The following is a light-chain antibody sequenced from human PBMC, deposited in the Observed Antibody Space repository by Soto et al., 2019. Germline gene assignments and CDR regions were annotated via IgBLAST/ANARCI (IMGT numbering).Light chain of an antibody. CDR2: DAS. CDR3: EQRSNLLT. J-gene: IGKJ4*01. Sequence: EIVLTQSPATLSLSPGERATLSCRASQSVSNFLARYQQKPGQAPRLLIYDASNRATGIQARFSGSGAGTDFTLASSGLAPEDFAFYYCEQRSNLLTLGGLNKVEIK. V-gene: IGKV3-11*01. CDR1: QSVSNF.